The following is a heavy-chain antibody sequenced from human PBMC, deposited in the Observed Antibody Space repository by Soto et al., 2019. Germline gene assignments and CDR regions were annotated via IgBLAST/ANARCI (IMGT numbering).Heavy chain of an antibody. Sequence: ESLKICFKGAGYSFTRYWIGRVRQIPGKGLEWMGIIYPGDVDTRFSPSFQGQITISADKTISTAYLQWSSLKASDTAMYYGARQPGGSSSWVDYWGQGTLVT. J-gene: IGHJ4*02. CDR3: ARQPGGSSSWVDY. D-gene: IGHD6-13*01. CDR2: IYPGDVDT. V-gene: IGHV5-51*01. CDR1: GYSFTRYW.